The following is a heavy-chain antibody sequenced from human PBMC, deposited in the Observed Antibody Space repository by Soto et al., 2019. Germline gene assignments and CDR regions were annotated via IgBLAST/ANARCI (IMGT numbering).Heavy chain of an antibody. CDR3: AKELTPPFSRSSYFDY. Sequence: GGSLRLSCAASGFTFSSYAMSWVRQAPGKGLEWVSAISGSGGSTYYADSVKGRFTISRDNSKNTLYLQMNSLRAEDTAVYYCAKELTPPFSRSSYFDYWGKGTLVTVSS. CDR2: ISGSGGST. D-gene: IGHD2-15*01. V-gene: IGHV3-23*01. CDR1: GFTFSSYA. J-gene: IGHJ4*02.